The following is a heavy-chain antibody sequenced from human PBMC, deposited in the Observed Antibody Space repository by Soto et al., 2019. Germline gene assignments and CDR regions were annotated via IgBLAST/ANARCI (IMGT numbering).Heavy chain of an antibody. CDR1: GCNIHNHDYY. CDR2: VYYSGTT. Sequence: SEPRSRTCPVSGCNIHNHDYYWIWNIQTPGKGLEWIGYVYYSGTTDYIPSLKSRLSMSIDKSQNQFTLKLNSVTAADTATYYCARMSYFYDKWYFDLWGRGNLVTVSS. CDR3: ARMSYFYDKWYFDL. J-gene: IGHJ2*01. V-gene: IGHV4-30-4*01. D-gene: IGHD3-22*01.